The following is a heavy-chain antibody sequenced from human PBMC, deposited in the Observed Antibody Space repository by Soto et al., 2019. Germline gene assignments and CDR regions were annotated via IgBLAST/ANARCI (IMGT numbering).Heavy chain of an antibody. CDR3: TTELVWFGGNWFDP. V-gene: IGHV3-15*01. J-gene: IGHJ5*02. CDR2: IKSKTDGGTT. CDR1: GFTFSNAW. D-gene: IGHD3-10*01. Sequence: GGSLRLSCAASGFTFSNAWMSWVRQAPGKGLEWVGRIKSKTDGGTTDYAATVKGTFTISRDDSKNTLYLQMTSLKTEDTAVYYCTTELVWFGGNWFDPWGQGTLVTVSS.